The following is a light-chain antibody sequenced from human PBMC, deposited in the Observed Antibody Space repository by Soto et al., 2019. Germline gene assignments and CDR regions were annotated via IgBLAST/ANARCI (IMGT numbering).Light chain of an antibody. CDR1: QSFSSW. CDR3: QEYNSYSVT. V-gene: IGKV1-5*01. CDR2: DAS. Sequence: DIQMTQSPSTLSASVGDRVTITCRASQSFSSWLAWYQQKPGKAPKLLIYDASSLESGVPSRFSVSLSGTEFTLTISSLQPDDSATYYCQEYNSYSVTFGQGTKLEIK. J-gene: IGKJ2*01.